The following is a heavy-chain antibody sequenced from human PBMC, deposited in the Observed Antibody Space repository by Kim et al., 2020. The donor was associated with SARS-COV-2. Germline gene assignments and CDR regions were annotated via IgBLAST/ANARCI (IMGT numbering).Heavy chain of an antibody. J-gene: IGHJ4*02. Sequence: GGSLRLSCAASGFTFSRCAMHWVRQAPGKGLEWVAGLSYDGSNIYYADSVRGRFTVSRDNSKNTLYLQMDSLRAEDTAVYYCVGNWQFDYWGQGTLVTVSS. CDR1: GFTFSRCA. CDR2: LSYDGSNI. V-gene: IGHV3-30-3*01. D-gene: IGHD1-1*01. CDR3: VGNWQFDY.